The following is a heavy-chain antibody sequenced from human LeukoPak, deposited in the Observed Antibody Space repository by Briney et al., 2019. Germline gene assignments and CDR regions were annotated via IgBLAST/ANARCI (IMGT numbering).Heavy chain of an antibody. CDR3: VRGYSYPYFDH. V-gene: IGHV3-33*08. CDR1: GFTFSGYA. D-gene: IGHD5-18*01. Sequence: PGGSLRLSCAASGFTFSGYAMHWVRQAPGKGLEWVAVIWYDGSNKCYADSVKGRFTISRDNAKNSLYLLMNSLRDEDTAVYYCVRGYSYPYFDHWGQGTMVTVPS. J-gene: IGHJ4*02. CDR2: IWYDGSNK.